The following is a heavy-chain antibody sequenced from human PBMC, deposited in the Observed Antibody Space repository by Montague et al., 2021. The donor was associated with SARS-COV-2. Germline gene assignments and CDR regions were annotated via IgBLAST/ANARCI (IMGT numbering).Heavy chain of an antibody. D-gene: IGHD7-27*01. J-gene: IGHJ2*01. CDR1: GGSISGDNYY. Sequence: TLSLTCTVSGGSISGDNYYWTWIRQHPGKGLEWIAYIYYTGSTYYKPSVQSRLRTSLDTSKNQFSLTLTSVTAADTAIYYCARNRGWGSRGAGYIDLWGRGILVTVSS. CDR3: ARNRGWGSRGAGYIDL. V-gene: IGHV4-31*03. CDR2: IYYTGST.